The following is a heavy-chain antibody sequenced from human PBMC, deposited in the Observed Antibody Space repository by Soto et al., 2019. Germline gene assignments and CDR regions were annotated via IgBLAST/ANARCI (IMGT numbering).Heavy chain of an antibody. CDR2: INPNSGGT. Sequence: ASVKVSCKASGYTFSGFYMHWVRQAPGQGLEWMGWINPNSGGTKSAEKFQGRVTMTRDTSISTAYMELSRLTSDDTAVYYCASAAVTRTAAIHFWGQGTQVTVS. J-gene: IGHJ4*02. CDR1: GYTFSGFY. V-gene: IGHV1-2*02. CDR3: ASAAVTRTAAIHF. D-gene: IGHD6-19*01.